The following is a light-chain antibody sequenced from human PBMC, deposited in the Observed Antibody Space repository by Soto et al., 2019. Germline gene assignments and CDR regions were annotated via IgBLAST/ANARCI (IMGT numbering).Light chain of an antibody. CDR1: QDISNF. CDR2: AAS. J-gene: IGKJ2*01. Sequence: DIQMTQSPSSLSASVGDRVTITCQASQDISNFLNWYQQKPGKAPNLLIYAASNLETGVPSRFSGSGSGTDFTFTISSLQPEDIATYYCQQYDNLLPYTFGQGTKVEIK. CDR3: QQYDNLLPYT. V-gene: IGKV1-33*01.